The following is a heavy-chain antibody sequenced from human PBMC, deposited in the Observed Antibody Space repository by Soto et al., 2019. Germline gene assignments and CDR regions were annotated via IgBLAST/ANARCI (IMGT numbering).Heavy chain of an antibody. D-gene: IGHD1-26*01. CDR2: IIPVSGKT. J-gene: IGHJ5*02. V-gene: IGHV1-69*01. Sequence: QVQLVQSGAEVKKPGSSVKVSCKAIGGAISSYAISWVRQAPGQGLEWMGGIIPVSGKTTYAQKFQARVTITADESTTSAYMELSSQRSEETAVYYCARGPAVDVGPTYVDHWGQGTPVTVSP. CDR1: GGAISSYA. CDR3: ARGPAVDVGPTYVDH.